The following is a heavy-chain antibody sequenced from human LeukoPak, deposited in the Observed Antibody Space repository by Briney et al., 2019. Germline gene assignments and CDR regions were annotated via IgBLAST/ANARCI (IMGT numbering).Heavy chain of an antibody. V-gene: IGHV3-53*01. CDR3: ARDLYRSSSWYFAY. D-gene: IGHD6-13*01. J-gene: IGHJ4*02. CDR1: GFTVSSDY. Sequence: PGGSLRLSCAASGFTVSSDYMSWVRQAPGKGLEWVSVIYSGGSTYYADSVKGRFNISRDKSKNTLYLQMNSLRAEDTAVYYCARDLYRSSSWYFAYWGQGTLVTVSS. CDR2: IYSGGST.